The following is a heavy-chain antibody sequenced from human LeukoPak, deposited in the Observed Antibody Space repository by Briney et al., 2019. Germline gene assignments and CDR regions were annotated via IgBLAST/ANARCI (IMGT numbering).Heavy chain of an antibody. Sequence: GGFLRLSCAASGFTFSSYAMSWVRQAPGKGLEWVSAISGSGGSTYYADSVKGRFTISRDNSKNTLYLQMNSLRAEDTAVYYCAKDLSVSYYDFWSGYSDPFDYWGQGTLVTVSS. V-gene: IGHV3-23*01. CDR2: ISGSGGST. CDR3: AKDLSVSYYDFWSGYSDPFDY. CDR1: GFTFSSYA. D-gene: IGHD3-3*01. J-gene: IGHJ4*02.